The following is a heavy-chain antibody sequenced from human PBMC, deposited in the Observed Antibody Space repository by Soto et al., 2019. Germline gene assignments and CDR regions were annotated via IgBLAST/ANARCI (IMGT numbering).Heavy chain of an antibody. J-gene: IGHJ6*02. Sequence: QVQLQQWGAGLLKPSETLSLSCAVYGGSLRGFFWSWIRQPPGKGLEWIGEINHGGSTNYNPSLESRVIISVDTSKNQFSLTLNSVTAADTAVYYCALLSYQMSNGLDVWGQGTTVTVSS. V-gene: IGHV4-34*01. CDR2: INHGGST. CDR3: ALLSYQMSNGLDV. D-gene: IGHD2-2*01. CDR1: GGSLRGFF.